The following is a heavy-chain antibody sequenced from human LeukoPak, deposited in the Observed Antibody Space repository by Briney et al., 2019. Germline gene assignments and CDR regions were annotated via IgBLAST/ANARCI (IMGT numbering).Heavy chain of an antibody. CDR1: GYTFTGYY. Sequence: ASVKVSCKASGYTFTGYYMHWVRQAPGQGLEWMGRIIPIFGIANYAQKFQGRVTITADKSTSTAYMELSSLRSEDTAVYYCASDEPYSSAWGPWGQGTLVTVSS. V-gene: IGHV1-69*04. D-gene: IGHD6-19*01. J-gene: IGHJ4*02. CDR2: IIPIFGIA. CDR3: ASDEPYSSAWGP.